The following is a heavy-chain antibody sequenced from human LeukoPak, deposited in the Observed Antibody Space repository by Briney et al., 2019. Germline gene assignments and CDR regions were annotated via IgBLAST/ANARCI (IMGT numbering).Heavy chain of an antibody. D-gene: IGHD2-15*01. CDR3: AKDQRYWAV. CDR2: VSTSGVDT. Sequence: PGGSPRLSCAVSGFTFSNYAMSWVRQAPGKGLEWVSGVSTSGVDTYYADSVKGRFTISRDNSKNTLYLQMNSLRAEDTAVYYCAKDQRYWAVWGQGTTVTVSS. CDR1: GFTFSNYA. V-gene: IGHV3-23*01. J-gene: IGHJ6*02.